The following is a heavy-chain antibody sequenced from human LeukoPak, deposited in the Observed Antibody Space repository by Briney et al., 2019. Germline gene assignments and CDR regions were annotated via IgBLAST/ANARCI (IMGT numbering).Heavy chain of an antibody. CDR2: IVVGSGNT. V-gene: IGHV1-58*02. D-gene: IGHD3-3*01. CDR1: GFTFTSSA. J-gene: IGHJ3*02. CDR3: AAATYYDFWSGYPDAFDI. Sequence: GTSVKVSCKASGFTFTSSAMQWVRQARGQRLEWIGWIVVGSGNTNYAQKFQERVTITRDMSTSTAYMELSSLGSEDTAVYYCAAATYYDFWSGYPDAFDIWGQGTMVTVSS.